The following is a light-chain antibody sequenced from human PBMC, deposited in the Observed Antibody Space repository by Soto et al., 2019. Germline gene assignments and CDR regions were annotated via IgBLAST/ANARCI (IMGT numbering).Light chain of an antibody. V-gene: IGLV2-23*02. CDR1: SSDVWSFNF. CDR3: GSDAGSRSYV. CDR2: EVT. Sequence: QSALTQPASVSGSLGQSITISCTRPSSDVWSFNFVSWYQQHPDKAPQVLIYEVTKRPPGVSNRFSGSKSGNTASLTISGLQADDEADYYCGSDAGSRSYVFGTGTKVTVL. J-gene: IGLJ1*01.